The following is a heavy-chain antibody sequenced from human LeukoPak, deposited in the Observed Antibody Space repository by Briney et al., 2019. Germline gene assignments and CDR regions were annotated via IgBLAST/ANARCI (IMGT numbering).Heavy chain of an antibody. CDR3: AAASGYSYFEH. CDR2: IWYDGSNK. D-gene: IGHD6-13*01. CDR1: GFTFSTYG. J-gene: IGHJ1*01. V-gene: IGHV3-33*08. Sequence: GRSLRLSCAASGFTFSTYGMHWVRQAPGKGLEWVSIIWYDGSNKYYADSVKGRFTISRDDSKNTVYLQMNSLRVEDTAVYYCAAASGYSYFEHWGQGTLVIVSS.